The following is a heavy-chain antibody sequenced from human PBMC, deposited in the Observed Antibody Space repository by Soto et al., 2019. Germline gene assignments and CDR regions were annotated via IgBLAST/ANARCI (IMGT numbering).Heavy chain of an antibody. CDR1: GYSFTSYW. V-gene: IGHV5-10-1*01. D-gene: IGHD4-4*01. CDR3: ARLAVTDYYYYYAMDV. J-gene: IGHJ6*02. CDR2: IDPSDSYT. Sequence: LGESLKISCKGSGYSFTSYWISWVRQMPGKGLEWMGRIDPSDSYTNYSPSFQGHVTISADKSISTAYLQWSSLKASDTAMYYCARLAVTDYYYYYAMDVSGPRTKFTLS.